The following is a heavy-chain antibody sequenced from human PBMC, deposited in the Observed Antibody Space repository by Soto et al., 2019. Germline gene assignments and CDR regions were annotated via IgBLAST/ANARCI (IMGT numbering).Heavy chain of an antibody. Sequence: QVHLVQSGAEGTKPGASVTVSCTHSGYTFTSYGTTWVRQAPGQGLEWMGWISAHNGNTDYAQKLQGRVIVTRDTSTSTAYMELRSLRSDDTAVYYCARARYGAYWCQGALVTVSS. CDR3: ARARYGAY. V-gene: IGHV1-18*01. J-gene: IGHJ4*02. CDR2: ISAHNGNT. D-gene: IGHD3-10*01. CDR1: GYTFTSYG.